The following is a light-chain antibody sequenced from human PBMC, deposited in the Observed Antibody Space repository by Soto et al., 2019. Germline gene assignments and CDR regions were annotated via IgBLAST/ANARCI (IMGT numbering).Light chain of an antibody. V-gene: IGLV1-40*01. CDR3: QSYDSSLTAYV. J-gene: IGLJ7*01. CDR2: GNI. Sequence: QSVLTQPPSVSGAPGQRVTISCTGRSSNIGAGYDVHWYQQLPGAAPKLLIYGNINRPSGVPNRFSGAKSGTSASLAITELQAEDEADYYCQSYDSSLTAYVFGAGTQLTVL. CDR1: SSNIGAGYD.